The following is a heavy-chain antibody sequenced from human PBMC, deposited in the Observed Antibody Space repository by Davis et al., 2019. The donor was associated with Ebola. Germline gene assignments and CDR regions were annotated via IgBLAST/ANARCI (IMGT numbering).Heavy chain of an antibody. CDR3: ARGGQYSSSSYDY. CDR1: GGSISSYY. J-gene: IGHJ4*02. CDR2: IYYSGST. V-gene: IGHV4-59*01. D-gene: IGHD6-6*01. Sequence: ETLSLTCTVSGGSISSYYWSWIRQPPGKGLEWIGYIYYSGSTNYNPSLKSRVTISVDTSKNQFSLKLSSVTAADTAVYYCARGGQYSSSSYDYWGQGTLVTVSS.